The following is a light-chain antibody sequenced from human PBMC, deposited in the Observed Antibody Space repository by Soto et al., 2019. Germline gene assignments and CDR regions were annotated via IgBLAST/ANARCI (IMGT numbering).Light chain of an antibody. Sequence: QSALTQPASVSGSPGQSITISCTGTSGDVGGYNFVSWYQQHPGKAPKLMIYEVTNRPSGVCSRFSGSKSGNTASLTISGLQADDEAAYYCKSYTSRSTYVFGTGTKVTVL. CDR2: EVT. J-gene: IGLJ1*01. CDR3: KSYTSRSTYV. V-gene: IGLV2-14*01. CDR1: SGDVGGYNF.